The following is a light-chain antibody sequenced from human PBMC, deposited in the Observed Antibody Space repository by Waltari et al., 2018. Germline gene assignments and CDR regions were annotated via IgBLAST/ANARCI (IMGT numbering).Light chain of an antibody. CDR2: TNN. V-gene: IGLV1-47*01. J-gene: IGLJ3*02. Sequence: SVLTQPPSASGTPGQTVTIPRSGRSSTPGGTFVYWSQQLPGMAPQLLLYTNNQRPSGVPDRFSGSKSGTSASLAISGLRSDDEAEYYCAAWDDNLTGPLFGGGTKVTVL. CDR1: SSTPGGTF. CDR3: AAWDDNLTGPL.